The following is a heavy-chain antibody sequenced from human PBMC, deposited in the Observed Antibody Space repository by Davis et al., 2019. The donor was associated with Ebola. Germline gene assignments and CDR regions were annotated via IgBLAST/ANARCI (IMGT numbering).Heavy chain of an antibody. CDR2: ISAYNGNT. CDR1: GYTFTSYG. J-gene: IGHJ5*02. V-gene: IGHV1-18*01. CDR3: ARGNTMVRGVSWFDP. D-gene: IGHD3-10*01. Sequence: ASVQVSCKASGYTFTSYGISWVRQAPGQGLEWMGWISAYNGNTNYAQKLQGRVTMTTDTSTSTAYMELRSLRSDDTAVYYCARGNTMVRGVSWFDPWGQGTLVTVSS.